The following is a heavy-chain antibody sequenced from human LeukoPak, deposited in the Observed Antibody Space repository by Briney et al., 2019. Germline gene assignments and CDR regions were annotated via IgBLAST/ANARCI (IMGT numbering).Heavy chain of an antibody. CDR2: ISYDGSYK. CDR3: AKENWNRDYYYYYMDV. CDR1: AFTFSSYA. D-gene: IGHD1-1*01. Sequence: GGSLRLSCAASAFTFSSYAMHWVRQAPGKGLEWVAVISYDGSYKYYADSMKGRFTISRDNSKNTLYLRMNSLRAEDTAVYYCAKENWNRDYYYYYMDVWGKGTTVTVSS. V-gene: IGHV3-30*04. J-gene: IGHJ6*03.